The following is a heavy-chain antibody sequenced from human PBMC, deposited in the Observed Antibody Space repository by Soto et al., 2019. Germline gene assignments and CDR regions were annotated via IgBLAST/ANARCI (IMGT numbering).Heavy chain of an antibody. CDR2: IYYSGST. J-gene: IGHJ5*02. D-gene: IGHD6-13*01. Sequence: SETLSLTCTVSGGFISSSTNYWGWIRQPPGKGLESIGTIYYSGSTYYNPSLKSRVTISVDTSKNQFSLKLSSVTAADTAVYYCARADNFIAAAGTGWFDPWGQGTLVTVSS. V-gene: IGHV4-39*07. CDR1: GGFISSSTNY. CDR3: ARADNFIAAAGTGWFDP.